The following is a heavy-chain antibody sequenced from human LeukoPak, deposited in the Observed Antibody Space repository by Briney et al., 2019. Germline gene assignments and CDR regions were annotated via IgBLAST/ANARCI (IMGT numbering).Heavy chain of an antibody. CDR1: GYTFTSYD. CDR3: ARDLDPVPGANFHY. D-gene: IGHD1-26*01. V-gene: IGHV1-8*03. Sequence: ASVKVSCKASGYTFTSYDINWVRQATGQGLEWMGWMNPNSGNTGYAQEFQGRVTITRNTSISTAYMELSSLRAEDTAVYYCARDLDPVPGANFHYWGQGALVTVSS. CDR2: MNPNSGNT. J-gene: IGHJ4*02.